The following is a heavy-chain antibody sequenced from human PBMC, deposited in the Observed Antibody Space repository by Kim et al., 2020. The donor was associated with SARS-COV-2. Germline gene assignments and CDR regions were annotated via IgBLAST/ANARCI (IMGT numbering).Heavy chain of an antibody. D-gene: IGHD1-26*01. V-gene: IGHV3-30-3*01. Sequence: GGSLRLSCAASGFTFSSYAMHWVRQAPGKGLERVAVISYDGSNKYYADSVKCRFTISRDNSKNTLYLQMNSLRAEDTAVYYCAREARQGGGATTRYYFDYWGQGTLVTVSS. J-gene: IGHJ4*02. CDR2: ISYDGSNK. CDR1: GFTFSSYA. CDR3: AREARQGGGATTRYYFDY.